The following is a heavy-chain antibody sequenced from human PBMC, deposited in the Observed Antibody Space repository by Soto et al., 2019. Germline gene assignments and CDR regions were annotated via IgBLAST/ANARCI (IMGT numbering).Heavy chain of an antibody. CDR3: ARGDYGGNAYYGMDV. V-gene: IGHV1-69*12. CDR2: IIPMFDTA. Sequence: QVQLVQSGAEVKKPGSSVKVSCKASGGIFSTYAISWVRQAPGQGLEWMGGIIPMFDTANYAQKFQGRVTITADDSTSTAYMELSNLRSEDTAVYYCARGDYGGNAYYGMDVWGQGTTVTVSS. J-gene: IGHJ6*02. CDR1: GGIFSTYA. D-gene: IGHD4-17*01.